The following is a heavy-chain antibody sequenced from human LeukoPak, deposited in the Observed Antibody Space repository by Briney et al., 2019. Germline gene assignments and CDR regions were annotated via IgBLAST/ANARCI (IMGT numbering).Heavy chain of an antibody. V-gene: IGHV1-46*01. Sequence: APVKVSCKASGDTFSSYYMHWVGQAPRQGRVGMGIINPSGGSTSYAQKFQGRVTMTRDTSTSTVYMELSSLRSEDTAVYYCARGGYSSSWYGEFDYWGQGTLVTVSS. CDR1: GDTFSSYY. J-gene: IGHJ4*02. CDR2: INPSGGST. D-gene: IGHD6-13*01. CDR3: ARGGYSSSWYGEFDY.